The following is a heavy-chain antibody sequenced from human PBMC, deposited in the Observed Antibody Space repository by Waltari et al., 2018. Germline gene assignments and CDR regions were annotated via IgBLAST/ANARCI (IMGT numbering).Heavy chain of an antibody. J-gene: IGHJ5*02. D-gene: IGHD2-2*01. CDR1: GYTFTGYY. V-gene: IGHV1-2*06. CDR2: INPNSGGT. CDR3: ARDNIVVVPAAIGNWFDP. Sequence: QVQLVQSGAEVKKPGASVKVSCKASGYTFTGYYMPWVRQAPGQGLEWMGRINPNSGGTNYAQKFQGRVTMTRDTSISTAYMELSRLRSDDTAVYYCARDNIVVVPAAIGNWFDPWGQGTLVTVSS.